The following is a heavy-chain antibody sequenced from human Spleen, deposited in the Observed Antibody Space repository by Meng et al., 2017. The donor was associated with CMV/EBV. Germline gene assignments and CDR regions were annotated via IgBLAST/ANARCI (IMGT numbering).Heavy chain of an antibody. Sequence: LNSGDYYWSWIRQPPGKGLEWIGYIYYSGSTKNNPSHKSRVTISVDTSKNQFSLKLSSVTAADTAVYYCARGGSSRFGELSLPFDPWGQGTLVTVSS. CDR1: LNSGDYY. CDR3: ARGGSSRFGELSLPFDP. J-gene: IGHJ5*02. V-gene: IGHV4-30-4*08. CDR2: IYYSGST. D-gene: IGHD3-10*01.